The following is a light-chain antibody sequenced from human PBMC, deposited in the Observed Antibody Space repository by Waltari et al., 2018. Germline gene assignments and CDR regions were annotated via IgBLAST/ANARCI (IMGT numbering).Light chain of an antibody. Sequence: DIVLAQSPGTLSLSPGERATLSCRASQSVSRSLAWYQQKPGQAPRLLIYGTSIRATGIPDRFSGSGSGADFSLTISRLESEDFAVYYCQHYVRLPATFGQGTKVEIK. J-gene: IGKJ1*01. CDR3: QHYVRLPAT. V-gene: IGKV3-20*01. CDR1: QSVSRS. CDR2: GTS.